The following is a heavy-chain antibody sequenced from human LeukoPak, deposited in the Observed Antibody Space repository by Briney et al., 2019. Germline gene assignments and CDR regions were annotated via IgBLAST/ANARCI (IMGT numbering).Heavy chain of an antibody. Sequence: PSQTLSLTCTVSGGSISSGGHYWSWIRQHPGKGLEWIGYIYYSGSTFYNPSLSSRVTISVDTSKNQFSLKLSSVTAADTAVYYCARDRNGSGSFSWLDYWGQGTLVTVSS. D-gene: IGHD3-10*01. J-gene: IGHJ4*02. V-gene: IGHV4-31*03. CDR1: GGSISSGGHY. CDR3: ARDRNGSGSFSWLDY. CDR2: IYYSGST.